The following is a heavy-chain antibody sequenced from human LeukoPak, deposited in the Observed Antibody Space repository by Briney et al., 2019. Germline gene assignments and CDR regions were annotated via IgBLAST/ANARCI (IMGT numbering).Heavy chain of an antibody. J-gene: IGHJ4*02. V-gene: IGHV4-61*01. Sequence: SETLSLTCTVSGGSVSSGSYYWSWIRQPPGKGLEWIGYIYDSGSTNYNPSLKSRVTISVDTSKNQFSLKLSSVTAADTAVYHCATSTMVRGLPDYWGQGTLVTVSS. CDR2: IYDSGST. D-gene: IGHD3-10*01. CDR1: GGSVSSGSYY. CDR3: ATSTMVRGLPDY.